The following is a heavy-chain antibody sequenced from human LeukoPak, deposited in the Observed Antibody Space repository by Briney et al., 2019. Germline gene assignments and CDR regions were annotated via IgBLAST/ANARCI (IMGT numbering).Heavy chain of an antibody. Sequence: SETLSLTCAVSGYSISSGYYWGWIRQPPGKGLEWIGSIYHSGSTCYIPSLKSRVTISVDTSKNQFSLKLSSVTAADTAVYYCARDATPGDWFDPWGQGTLVTVSS. V-gene: IGHV4-38-2*02. D-gene: IGHD3-10*01. J-gene: IGHJ5*02. CDR3: ARDATPGDWFDP. CDR1: GYSISSGYY. CDR2: IYHSGST.